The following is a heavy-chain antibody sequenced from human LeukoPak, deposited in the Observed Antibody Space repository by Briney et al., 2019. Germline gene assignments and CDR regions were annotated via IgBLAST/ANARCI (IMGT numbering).Heavy chain of an antibody. CDR3: ASDRSTVAGTSFDY. Sequence: GGSLRLSCAASGFTFDDYGMSWVRQAPGKGLEWVSGINWNGDSTGYVDSVKGRFTISRDNAKNCLYLQMNSLRAEDTALYYCASDRSTVAGTSFDYWGQGTLVTVSS. V-gene: IGHV3-20*04. J-gene: IGHJ4*02. D-gene: IGHD6-19*01. CDR1: GFTFDDYG. CDR2: INWNGDST.